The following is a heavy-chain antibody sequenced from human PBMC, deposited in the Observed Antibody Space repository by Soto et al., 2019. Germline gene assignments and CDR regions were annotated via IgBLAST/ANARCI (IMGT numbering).Heavy chain of an antibody. D-gene: IGHD3-10*01. CDR3: AKYGTMVRGVIADYYYYGMDV. V-gene: IGHV3-23*01. CDR2: ISGSGGST. Sequence: GSLRLSCAASGFTFSSYAMSWVRQAPGKGLEWVSAISGSGGSTYYADSVKGRFTISRDNSKNTLYLQMNSLRAEDTAVYYCAKYGTMVRGVIADYYYYGMDVWGQGTTVTVSS. CDR1: GFTFSSYA. J-gene: IGHJ6*02.